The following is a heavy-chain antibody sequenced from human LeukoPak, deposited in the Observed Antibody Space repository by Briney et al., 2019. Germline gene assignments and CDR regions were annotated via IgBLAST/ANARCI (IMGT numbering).Heavy chain of an antibody. CDR2: IRYDGSNK. Sequence: GGSLRLSCAASGFTFSSYGMHWVRQAPGKGLEWVAFIRYDGSNKYYADSVKGRFTISRDNAKNSLYLQMNSLRAEDTAVYYCARFIAPAGYFDYWGQGTLVTVSS. CDR1: GFTFSSYG. V-gene: IGHV3-30*02. CDR3: ARFIAPAGYFDY. J-gene: IGHJ4*02. D-gene: IGHD6-13*01.